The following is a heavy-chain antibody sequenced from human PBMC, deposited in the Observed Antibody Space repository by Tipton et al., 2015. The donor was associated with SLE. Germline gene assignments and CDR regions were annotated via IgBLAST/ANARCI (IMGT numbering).Heavy chain of an antibody. CDR2: IYYSGST. CDR3: ARLRWYFDL. V-gene: IGHV4-39*07. Sequence: TLSLTCTVSGGSISSSSYYWGWIRQPPGKGLEWIGSIYYSGSTYYNPSLKSRVTISVDTSKNQFSLKLSSVTAADTAVYYCARLRWYFDLWGRGTLVTVSS. J-gene: IGHJ2*01. CDR1: GGSISSSSYY.